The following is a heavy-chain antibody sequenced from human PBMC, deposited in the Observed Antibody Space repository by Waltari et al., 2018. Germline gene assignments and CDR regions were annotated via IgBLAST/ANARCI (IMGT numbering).Heavy chain of an antibody. CDR3: ARGSRLASGTFFPTATDN. J-gene: IGHJ4*02. CDR1: GSAFSTYD. CDR2: MNPNSGNT. D-gene: IGHD3-10*01. V-gene: IGHV1-8*01. Sequence: QVQLVQSGAEVKEPGASVKVSCKASGSAFSTYDTNWVRQAAGQGLEWVGWMNPNSGNTGYAPKFQGRVTMTRDTSISTAYMELSSLRSDDTAVYYCARGSRLASGTFFPTATDNWAQGTPVTVSS.